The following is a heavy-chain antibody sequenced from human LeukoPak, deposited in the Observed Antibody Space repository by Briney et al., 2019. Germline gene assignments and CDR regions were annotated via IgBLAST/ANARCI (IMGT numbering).Heavy chain of an antibody. CDR2: INPNSGAT. D-gene: IGHD1-1*01. J-gene: IGHJ6*03. CDR1: GYTLTGYY. V-gene: IGHV1-2*04. Sequence: ASVKVSCKASGYTLTGYYMHWVRQAPGQGLEWMGWINPNSGATNYARKFQDWVTVARDTSISTAYMELRSLRSDDTAVYYCARGSTGTHMYGYYYYMDVWGKGTTVTVSS. CDR3: ARGSTGTHMYGYYYYMDV.